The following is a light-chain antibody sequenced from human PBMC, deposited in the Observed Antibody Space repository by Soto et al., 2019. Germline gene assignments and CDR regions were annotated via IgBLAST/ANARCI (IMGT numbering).Light chain of an antibody. J-gene: IGKJ1*01. Sequence: DIPMTQSPSSLSASVGDTVTISCRASQSIRFSVCWYQQKPGTPPKLLLRAASTSQSGVPSRFSGSGSGTDFTLTISTLQNGDFATYFCQQTDSTPQTFGQGTNVEI. CDR1: QSIRFS. CDR3: QQTDSTPQT. V-gene: IGKV1-39*01. CDR2: AAS.